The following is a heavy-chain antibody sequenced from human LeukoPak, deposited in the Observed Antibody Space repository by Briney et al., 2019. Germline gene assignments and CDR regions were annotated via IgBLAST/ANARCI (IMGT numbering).Heavy chain of an antibody. CDR2: IYSGGST. CDR1: GFTVSSNY. D-gene: IGHD2-8*02. CDR3: ATYRQVLLPFES. V-gene: IGHV3-53*01. Sequence: GGSLRLSCAASGFTVSSNYMSWVRQAPGKGLEWVSVIYSGGSTYYADSVEGRFTISRDNAKNSLYLQMNSLRAEDTAIYYCATYRQVLLPFESWGQGTLVTVSS. J-gene: IGHJ4*02.